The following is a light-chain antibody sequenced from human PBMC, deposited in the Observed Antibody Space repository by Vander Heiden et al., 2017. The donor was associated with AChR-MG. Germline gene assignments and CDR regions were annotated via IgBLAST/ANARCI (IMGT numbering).Light chain of an antibody. J-gene: IGLJ1*01. CDR3: QSYDNSLSGSYV. Sequence: QSVLTLPHSVSGDPGQRVTIPCTGSSSNIGAGYVVHWYQHLPGTAPELVIFANSDRPSGVPDRFSGSRSGISASLAITGLQAEDEADYYCQSYDNSLSGSYVFGTGTKVTVL. CDR1: SSNIGAGYV. V-gene: IGLV1-40*01. CDR2: ANS.